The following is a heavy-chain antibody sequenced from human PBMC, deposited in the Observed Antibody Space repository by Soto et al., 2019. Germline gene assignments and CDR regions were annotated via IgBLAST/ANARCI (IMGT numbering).Heavy chain of an antibody. Sequence: EVQLLESGGGLVQPGGSLRLSCAASGFTFSSYAMSWVRQAPGKGLEWVSAISGSGGSTYYADSVKGRFTISRDNSKKTLYLQMNSLRAEDTAVYYCAKDRELLPYYYYGMDVWGQGTTVTVSS. CDR3: AKDRELLPYYYYGMDV. V-gene: IGHV3-23*01. D-gene: IGHD1-26*01. J-gene: IGHJ6*02. CDR2: ISGSGGST. CDR1: GFTFSSYA.